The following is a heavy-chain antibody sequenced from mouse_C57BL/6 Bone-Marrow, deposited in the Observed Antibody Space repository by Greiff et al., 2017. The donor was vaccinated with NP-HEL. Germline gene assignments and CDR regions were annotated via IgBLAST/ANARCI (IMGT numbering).Heavy chain of an antibody. V-gene: IGHV1-82*01. CDR1: GYAFSSSW. D-gene: IGHD2-12*01. Sequence: VQLQQSGPELVKPGASVKISCKASGYAFSSSWMNWVKQRPGKGLEWIGRIYPGDGDTNYNGKFKGKATLTADKSSSTAYMQLSSLTSEDSAVYCCARRPIVTTDAYYAMDYWGQGTSVTVSS. J-gene: IGHJ4*01. CDR3: ARRPIVTTDAYYAMDY. CDR2: IYPGDGDT.